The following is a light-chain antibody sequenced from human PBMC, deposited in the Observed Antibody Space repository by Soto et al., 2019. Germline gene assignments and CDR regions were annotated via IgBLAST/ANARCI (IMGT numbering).Light chain of an antibody. CDR2: DVS. J-gene: IGLJ1*01. V-gene: IGLV2-14*01. Sequence: QSALTQPASVSGSPGQSITISCTGTSSDVGGYNYVSWYQQHPGKAPKLMIYDVSNRPSGVSNRFSGSKSGNTASLTISGRQAEDEADYYCSSYTSSSIPYVFGTGTKVTVL. CDR3: SSYTSSSIPYV. CDR1: SSDVGGYNY.